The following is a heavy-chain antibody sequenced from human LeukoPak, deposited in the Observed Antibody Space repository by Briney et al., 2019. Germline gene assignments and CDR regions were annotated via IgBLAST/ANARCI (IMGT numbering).Heavy chain of an antibody. Sequence: SVKVSCKASGGTFSSYAISWVRQAPGQGLEWMGRIIPILGIANYAQKFQGRVTITADKSTSTAYMELSSLRSEDTAVYYCARDQGYCSGGSCLAYWGQGTLVTVSS. CDR3: ARDQGYCSGGSCLAY. D-gene: IGHD2-15*01. V-gene: IGHV1-69*04. CDR1: GGTFSSYA. CDR2: IIPILGIA. J-gene: IGHJ4*02.